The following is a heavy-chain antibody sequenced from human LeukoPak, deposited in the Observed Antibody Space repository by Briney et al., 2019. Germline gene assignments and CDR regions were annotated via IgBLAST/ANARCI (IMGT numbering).Heavy chain of an antibody. J-gene: IGHJ4*02. D-gene: IGHD3-22*01. CDR1: GFTFSSYA. CDR2: ISGSGGST. V-gene: IGHV3-23*01. Sequence: GGSLRLSCAASGFTFSSYATSWVRQAPGKGLEWVSAISGSGGSTYYADSVKGRFTTSRDNSKNTLYLQMNSLRAEDTAVYYCAKGNTMIVVVSDYWGQGTLVTVSS. CDR3: AKGNTMIVVVSDY.